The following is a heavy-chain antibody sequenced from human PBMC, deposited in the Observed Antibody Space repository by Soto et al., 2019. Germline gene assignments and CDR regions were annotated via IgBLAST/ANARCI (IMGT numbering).Heavy chain of an antibody. CDR3: ARSNGVRSSKLGVDY. CDR1: GFTFSTYS. CDR2: ISSGRDYL. Sequence: EVQLVESGGGLVKPGGSLRLSCAASGFTFSTYSMNWVRQAPGKGLEWVSYISSGRDYLYYADSVKGRFTISRDNAKNSLYLEMNSLRAEDTALYYCARSNGVRSSKLGVDYWGQGTLVTVSS. J-gene: IGHJ4*02. D-gene: IGHD2-2*01. V-gene: IGHV3-21*01.